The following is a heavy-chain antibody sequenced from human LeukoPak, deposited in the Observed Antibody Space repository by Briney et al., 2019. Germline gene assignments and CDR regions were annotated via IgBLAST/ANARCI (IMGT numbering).Heavy chain of an antibody. CDR2: IYPGDSDT. Sequence: GESLKISCKGSGYSFTSYWIGWVRQMPGKGLEWMGIIYPGDSDTRYSPSFQGQVTISADKSISTAYLQWSSLKASDTAMYYCARVHYYGSGSYYSAIDYWGQGTLVTVSS. CDR1: GYSFTSYW. CDR3: ARVHYYGSGSYYSAIDY. J-gene: IGHJ4*02. D-gene: IGHD3-10*01. V-gene: IGHV5-51*01.